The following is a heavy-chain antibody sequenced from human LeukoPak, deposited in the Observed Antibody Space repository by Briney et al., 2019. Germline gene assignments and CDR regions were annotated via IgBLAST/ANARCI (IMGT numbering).Heavy chain of an antibody. CDR3: AKGLHGGVGYGVDV. D-gene: IGHD3-16*01. V-gene: IGHV3-23*05. CDR1: GFTFSSYA. Sequence: GGSLRLSCAASGFTFSSYAMSWVRQAPGKGLEWVSAITSSGSKTYYADSVKGRFSISRDNSKNTLYLQMKNLRVEHTAVYYCAKGLHGGVGYGVDVWGQGTTVSVSS. J-gene: IGHJ6*02. CDR2: ITSSGSKT.